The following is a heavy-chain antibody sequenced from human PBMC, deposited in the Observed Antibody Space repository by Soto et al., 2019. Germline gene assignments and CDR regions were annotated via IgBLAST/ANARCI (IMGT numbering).Heavy chain of an antibody. V-gene: IGHV3-23*01. CDR1: GLSFSSYA. Sequence: PGGSLRLSCAASGLSFSSYALSWVRQAPGKGLEWVSVISGSGGSTYHADSVKGRFAISRDNSKNTLYLQMNSLRAEDTAVYYCARDPSIVLVPAVIFYYYSYGMDVWGQGTTVTVSS. J-gene: IGHJ6*02. CDR3: ARDPSIVLVPAVIFYYYSYGMDV. D-gene: IGHD2-2*01. CDR2: ISGSGGST.